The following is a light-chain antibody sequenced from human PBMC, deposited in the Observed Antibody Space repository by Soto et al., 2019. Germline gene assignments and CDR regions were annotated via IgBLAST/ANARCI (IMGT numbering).Light chain of an antibody. CDR3: QHYGNSPLT. J-gene: IGKJ5*01. CDR1: QSVSSSQ. CDR2: GAS. V-gene: IGKV3-20*01. Sequence: EMVLTQSPGTLSLSPGEGATLSCRAGQSVSSSQLAWYQQKPGQAPRLLVYGASSSATGIPERFSGSVSETDFTLSISRLEPEEFAVYYCQHYGNSPLTFGQGTRLENK.